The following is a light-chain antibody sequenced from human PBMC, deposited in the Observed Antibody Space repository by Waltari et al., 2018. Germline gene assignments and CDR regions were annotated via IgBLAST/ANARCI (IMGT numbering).Light chain of an antibody. CDR2: WAS. CDR1: RSVLYNSNNKNY. Sequence: EIVMTQSPDSLAVSLGERAAINCKSSRSVLYNSNNKNYLAWYQQKPRQPPKRLINWASSRESGFPDRCSGSGSGTDFTITISSLQAEDVAVYYCQQYYSSPISFGQGTRLEIK. CDR3: QQYYSSPIS. J-gene: IGKJ5*01. V-gene: IGKV4-1*01.